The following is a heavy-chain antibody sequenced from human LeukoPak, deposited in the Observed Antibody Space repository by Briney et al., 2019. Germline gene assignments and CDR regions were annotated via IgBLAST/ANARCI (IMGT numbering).Heavy chain of an antibody. V-gene: IGHV1-18*01. Sequence: ASVKVSCKASGYTFTSYGISWVRHAPGQGLEWMGWISTYNGNTNFAQKLQGRVTMTTDTSTTTAYMELRSLRSDDTAVYYCARVRDDSSGYYLYYFDYWGQGTLVTVSS. J-gene: IGHJ4*02. D-gene: IGHD3-22*01. CDR3: ARVRDDSSGYYLYYFDY. CDR1: GYTFTSYG. CDR2: ISTYNGNT.